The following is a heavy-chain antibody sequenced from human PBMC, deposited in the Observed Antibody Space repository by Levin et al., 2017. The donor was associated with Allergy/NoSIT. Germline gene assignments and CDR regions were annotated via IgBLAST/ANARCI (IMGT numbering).Heavy chain of an antibody. D-gene: IGHD3-10*01. CDR1: GFTFSTYS. CDR2: ISSTGDYV. J-gene: IGHJ6*02. V-gene: IGHV3-21*01. Sequence: AGGSLRLSCAGSGFTFSTYSLNWVRQAPGKGLEWVSSISSTGDYVFYADSVKGRFTFSSDNARTSLYLQMNSLRAEDTAVYYCARIKFGANGMDVWGQGTTVTVSS. CDR3: ARIKFGANGMDV.